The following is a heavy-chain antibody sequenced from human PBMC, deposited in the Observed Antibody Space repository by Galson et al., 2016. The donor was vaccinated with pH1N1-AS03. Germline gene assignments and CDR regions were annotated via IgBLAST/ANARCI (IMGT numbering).Heavy chain of an antibody. J-gene: IGHJ4*02. V-gene: IGHV3-30*02. CDR1: GFSLTSYG. CDR2: IQHDESYT. Sequence: SLRLSCAASGFSLTSYGMHRVRQALGKGLDWVAFIQHDESYTNYAVSVKGRFIISRDSSKNMLYLQMNGVRPEDTAVYYCVKEDGPGGQRDYWGQGTLVTVSS. D-gene: IGHD2-15*01. CDR3: VKEDGPGGQRDY.